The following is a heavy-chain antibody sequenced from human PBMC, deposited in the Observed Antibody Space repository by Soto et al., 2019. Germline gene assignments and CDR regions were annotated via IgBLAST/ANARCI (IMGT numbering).Heavy chain of an antibody. CDR1: GFTFSSYA. Sequence: PGGSLRLSCSASGFTFSSYAMHWVRQAPGKGLEYVSAISSNGGSRYYADSVKGRFTISRDNSKNTLYLQMSSLSAEDTAVYYCVNGRLMVRAVIIPFDYWGQGTLVTVSS. V-gene: IGHV3-64D*06. D-gene: IGHD3-10*01. CDR2: ISSNGGSR. CDR3: VNGRLMVRAVIIPFDY. J-gene: IGHJ4*02.